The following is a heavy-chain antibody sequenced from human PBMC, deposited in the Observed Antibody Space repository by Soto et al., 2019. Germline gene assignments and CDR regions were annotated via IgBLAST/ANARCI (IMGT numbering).Heavy chain of an antibody. J-gene: IGHJ3*02. CDR1: GFSLPRSGVG. V-gene: IGHV2-5*01. CDR2: IYSNDDK. Sequence: QITLKESGPTLVKPTQTLTLTCTFSGFSLPRSGVGVECVRQPPGKALEWLALIYSNDDKGYSPSVKSRLTITKDTSTNRVLLTMTNMAPVDTATYYCGHRLDDGRTSIWGQGTMVTVSS. CDR3: GHRLDDGRTSI. D-gene: IGHD4-17*01.